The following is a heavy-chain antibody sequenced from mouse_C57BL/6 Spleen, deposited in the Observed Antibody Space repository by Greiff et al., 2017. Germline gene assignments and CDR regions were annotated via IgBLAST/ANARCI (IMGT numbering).Heavy chain of an antibody. J-gene: IGHJ2*01. CDR1: GYTFTDYY. CDR3: ARATTVVELDY. D-gene: IGHD1-1*01. CDR2: INPNNGGT. V-gene: IGHV1-26*01. Sequence: VQLQQSGPELVKPGASVKISCKASGYTFTDYYMNWVKQSHGKSLEWIGDINPNNGGTSYNQKFKGKATLTVDKSSSTAYMELRSLTSEDSAVYYCARATTVVELDYWGQGTTLTVSS.